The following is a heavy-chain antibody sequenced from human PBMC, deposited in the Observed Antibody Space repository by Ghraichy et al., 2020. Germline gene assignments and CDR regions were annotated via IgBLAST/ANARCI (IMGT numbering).Heavy chain of an antibody. CDR2: IKEDGSEK. CDR3: ARAEANGFGP. Sequence: GGSLRLSCAVSGFTFNAYWMTWVRQAPGKGLEWVANIKEDGSEKYYVDSVKGRFTVSRDNAKNSVYLQMSSLRAEDTAVYYCARAEANGFGPWGQGTLVIVSS. D-gene: IGHD2-8*01. J-gene: IGHJ5*02. V-gene: IGHV3-7*03. CDR1: GFTFNAYW.